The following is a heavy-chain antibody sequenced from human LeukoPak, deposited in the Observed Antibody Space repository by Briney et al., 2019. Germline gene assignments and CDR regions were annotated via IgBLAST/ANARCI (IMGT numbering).Heavy chain of an antibody. J-gene: IGHJ3*02. CDR2: IYTSGST. CDR3: ARAAIMQKDAFDI. V-gene: IGHV4-61*05. CDR1: GGSISSSSYY. D-gene: IGHD2-2*01. Sequence: SETLSLTCTVSGGSISSSSYYWGWIRQPPGKGLEWIGRIYTSGSTNYNPSLKSRVTMSVDTSKNQFSLKLSSVTAADTAVYYCARAAIMQKDAFDIWGQGTMVTVSS.